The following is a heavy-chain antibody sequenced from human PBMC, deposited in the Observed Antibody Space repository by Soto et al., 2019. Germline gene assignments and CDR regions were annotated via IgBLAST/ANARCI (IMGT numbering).Heavy chain of an antibody. CDR3: TTDDPEYSSSSRVGYYYYGMDV. Sequence: EVQLVESGGGLVKPGGSLRLSCAASGFTFSNAWMNWVRQAPGKGLEWVGRIKSKTDGGTTDYAAPVKGRFTISRDDSKNTLYLQRNSLKTEDTAVYYCTTDDPEYSSSSRVGYYYYGMDVWGQGTTVTVSS. V-gene: IGHV3-15*07. D-gene: IGHD6-6*01. CDR2: IKSKTDGGTT. J-gene: IGHJ6*02. CDR1: GFTFSNAW.